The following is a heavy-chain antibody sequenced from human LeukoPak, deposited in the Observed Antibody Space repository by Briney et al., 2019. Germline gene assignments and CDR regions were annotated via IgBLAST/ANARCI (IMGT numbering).Heavy chain of an antibody. Sequence: GGSLRLSCEASGFPFSTYWMSWVRQAPGKGLEWLSVIYNGDMTYYADSVKGRFTISRDNSKNTLYLQMNNLRAEDTAVYYCARANGGNMWRGHYFDCWGQGTLVTVSS. D-gene: IGHD4-23*01. CDR2: IYNGDMT. CDR3: ARANGGNMWRGHYFDC. CDR1: GFPFSTYW. J-gene: IGHJ4*02. V-gene: IGHV3-66*01.